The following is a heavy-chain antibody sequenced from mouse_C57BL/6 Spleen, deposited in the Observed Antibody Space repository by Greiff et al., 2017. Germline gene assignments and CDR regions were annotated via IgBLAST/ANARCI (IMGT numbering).Heavy chain of an antibody. CDR2: IDPETGGT. J-gene: IGHJ4*01. Sequence: QVQLQQSGAELVRPGASVTLSCKASGYTFTDYEMHWVKQTPVHGLEWIGAIDPETGGTAYNQKFKGKATLTADKYSSTAYMALRSLTSGASAVSYCTKQGRGAMDYWGQGTSVTVSS. V-gene: IGHV1-15*01. D-gene: IGHD4-1*01. CDR3: TKQGRGAMDY. CDR1: GYTFTDYE.